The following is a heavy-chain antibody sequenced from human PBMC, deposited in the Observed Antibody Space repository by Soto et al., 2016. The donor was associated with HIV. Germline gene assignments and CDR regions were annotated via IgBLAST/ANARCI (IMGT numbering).Heavy chain of an antibody. D-gene: IGHD2-15*01. Sequence: QVQLVQSGAEVKKPGASVKVSCKASGYTFTGYYMHWVRQAPGQGLEWMGWINPNSGGTNYAQKFQGRVTMTRDTSISTAYMELSRLRSDDTAVYYCARVLSSGYCSGGSCYAGDWYFDLWGRGTLVTVSS. V-gene: IGHV1-2*02. J-gene: IGHJ2*01. CDR2: INPNSGGT. CDR3: ARVLSSGYCSGGSCYAGDWYFDL. CDR1: GYTFTGYY.